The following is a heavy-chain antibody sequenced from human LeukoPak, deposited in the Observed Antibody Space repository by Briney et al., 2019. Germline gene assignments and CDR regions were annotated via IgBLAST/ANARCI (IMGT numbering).Heavy chain of an antibody. CDR1: GYTFTGYY. CDR2: INPSGGST. Sequence: GASVKVSCKASGYTFTGYYMHWVRQAPGQGLEWMGRINPSGGSTSYAQKFQGRVTMTRDTSTSTVYMELSSLRSEDTAVYYCARVSLAAADTLHFDYWGQGTLVTVSS. J-gene: IGHJ4*02. D-gene: IGHD6-13*01. V-gene: IGHV1-46*01. CDR3: ARVSLAAADTLHFDY.